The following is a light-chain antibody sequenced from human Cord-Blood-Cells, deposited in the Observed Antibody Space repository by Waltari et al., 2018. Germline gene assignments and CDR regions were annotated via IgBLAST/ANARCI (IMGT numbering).Light chain of an antibody. CDR3: QQYDNLIT. V-gene: IGKV1-33*01. CDR2: DAS. J-gene: IGKJ5*01. Sequence: DTQMTQSPSSLSASVGDRVTITCQASQDISNYLNWYQQKPGKRPKLLIYDASNLETGVPSRFSGSGSGTDFTFTISSLQPEDIATYYCQQYDNLITFGQGTRLEIK. CDR1: QDISNY.